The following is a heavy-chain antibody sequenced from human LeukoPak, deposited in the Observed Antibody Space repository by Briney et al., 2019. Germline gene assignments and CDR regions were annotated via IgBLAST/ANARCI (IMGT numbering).Heavy chain of an antibody. CDR2: INPKSGVT. D-gene: IGHD6-19*01. CDR1: GYTFTGHY. V-gene: IGHV1-2*02. Sequence: ASVKVSCKASGYTFTGHYMHWVRQAPGQGLEWMGWINPKSGVTNYAQNFQGRVTTTRDTSITTAYMELSRLTSDDTAVYYCARVIAVAAIECGFDPWGQGTLVTVSS. J-gene: IGHJ5*02. CDR3: ARVIAVAAIECGFDP.